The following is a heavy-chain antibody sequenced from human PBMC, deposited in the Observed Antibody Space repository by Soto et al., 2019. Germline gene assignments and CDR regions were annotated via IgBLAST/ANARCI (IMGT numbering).Heavy chain of an antibody. CDR3: ARDLRVTIFGVVTHYYYYMEV. CDR1: GFTFSNYA. D-gene: IGHD3-3*01. Sequence: GGSLRLSCAASGFTFSNYAMHWVRQAPGKGLEWVAVISYDGSNKYHADSVKGRFTISRDNSKNTLFLQMNSLRAEDTAVYYCARDLRVTIFGVVTHYYYYMEVWGKGTTVTVSS. J-gene: IGHJ6*03. CDR2: ISYDGSNK. V-gene: IGHV3-30-3*01.